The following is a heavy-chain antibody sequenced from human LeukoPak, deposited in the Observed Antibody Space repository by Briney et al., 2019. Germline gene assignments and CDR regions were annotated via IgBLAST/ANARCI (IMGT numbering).Heavy chain of an antibody. CDR3: ATGLETFRSPADGAFDI. CDR2: FDPEDGET. Sequence: ASVKVSCKVSGYTLTELSMHWVRQAPGKGLEWMGGFDPEDGETIYAQKFQGRVTMTEDTSTDTAYMELSSLRSEDTAVYYCATGLETFRSPADGAFDIWGQGTMVTVSS. V-gene: IGHV1-24*01. CDR1: GYTLTELS. J-gene: IGHJ3*02. D-gene: IGHD5-24*01.